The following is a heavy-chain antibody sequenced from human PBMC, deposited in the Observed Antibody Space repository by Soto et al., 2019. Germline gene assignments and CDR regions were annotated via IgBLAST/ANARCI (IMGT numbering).Heavy chain of an antibody. Sequence: EVQLVESGGGLVQPGGSLRLSCAASGFNFSSYSMNWVRLAPGKGLEWVSYISSSSSNMYYADSVKGRFSISRDNARNSLYLQMNSLRAEDTAVYYCARDRAEGLWGYEGANDAFDIWGQGTMVTVSS. D-gene: IGHD1-26*01. V-gene: IGHV3-48*01. CDR1: GFNFSSYS. CDR2: ISSSSSNM. CDR3: ARDRAEGLWGYEGANDAFDI. J-gene: IGHJ3*02.